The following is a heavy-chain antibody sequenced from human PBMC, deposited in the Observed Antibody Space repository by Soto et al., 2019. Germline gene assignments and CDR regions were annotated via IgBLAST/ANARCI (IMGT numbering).Heavy chain of an antibody. V-gene: IGHV3-48*01. Sequence: EVQLVESGGGLVQPGGSLRLSCAASGFTFSSYSMNWVGQAPGKGLEWVSYISSSGTIYYADSVKGRFTISRDNDKNSLYLQMHSLRAEDTAVYYCARDSVVVVAATFDYWGQGTLVTVSS. D-gene: IGHD2-15*01. CDR2: ISSSGTI. CDR3: ARDSVVVVAATFDY. CDR1: GFTFSSYS. J-gene: IGHJ4*02.